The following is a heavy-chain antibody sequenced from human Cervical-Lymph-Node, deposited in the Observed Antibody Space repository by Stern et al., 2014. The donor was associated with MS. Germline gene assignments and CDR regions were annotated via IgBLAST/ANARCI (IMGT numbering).Heavy chain of an antibody. Sequence: VQLVESGGCLVQPGGSLRLSCAVSGFTFTTYDLHWVRQTSGKGLEGVSTIDSSGGTFYPASVKGRFTISRDNAKNSFYLQMNSLRAGDTAVYYCARGVAHGELDYWGPGTLVTVSS. J-gene: IGHJ4*02. V-gene: IGHV3-13*01. CDR2: IDSSGGT. D-gene: IGHD4-17*01. CDR1: GFTFTTYD. CDR3: ARGVAHGELDY.